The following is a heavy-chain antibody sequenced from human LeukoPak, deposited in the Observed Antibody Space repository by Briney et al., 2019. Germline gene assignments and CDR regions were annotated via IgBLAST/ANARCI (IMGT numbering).Heavy chain of an antibody. V-gene: IGHV3-30*02. J-gene: IGHJ6*03. Sequence: TGGSLRLSCVASGFTFSSYGMHWVRQAPGKGLEWVAFIRYDGSNKYYADSVKGRFTISRDNSKNTLYLQMNSLRAEDTAVYYCAKSAWSYYYYMDVWGKGTTVTISS. D-gene: IGHD2-15*01. CDR2: IRYDGSNK. CDR1: GFTFSSYG. CDR3: AKSAWSYYYYMDV.